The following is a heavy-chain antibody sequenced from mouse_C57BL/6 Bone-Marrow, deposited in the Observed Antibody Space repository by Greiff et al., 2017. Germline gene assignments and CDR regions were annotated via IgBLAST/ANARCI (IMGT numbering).Heavy chain of an antibody. Sequence: VQLKQSGPELVKPGASVKLSCKASGYSFTDYYMNWVKQSNGKSLEWIGVINPNYGTTSYNQKFKGKATLTVDQSSSTAYMQLNSLTSEDSAVYYCARNMGGAYAMDYWGQGTSVTVSS. D-gene: IGHD1-1*02. J-gene: IGHJ4*01. V-gene: IGHV1-39*01. CDR1: GYSFTDYY. CDR3: ARNMGGAYAMDY. CDR2: INPNYGTT.